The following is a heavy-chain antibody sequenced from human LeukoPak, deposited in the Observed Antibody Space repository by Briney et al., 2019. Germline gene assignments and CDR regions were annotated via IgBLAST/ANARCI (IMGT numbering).Heavy chain of an antibody. D-gene: IGHD3-10*01. J-gene: IGHJ4*02. CDR2: IWSDGSSK. Sequence: GGSLRLSCAASGFTFSSYGMHWVRQAPGKGLEWVAVIWSDGSSKHYGDSVKGRFTISRDNSKNTLSLQMNSLRAEDTAVYYCVRGPYGSGSYRWGQGTLVTVSA. V-gene: IGHV3-33*01. CDR3: VRGPYGSGSYR. CDR1: GFTFSSYG.